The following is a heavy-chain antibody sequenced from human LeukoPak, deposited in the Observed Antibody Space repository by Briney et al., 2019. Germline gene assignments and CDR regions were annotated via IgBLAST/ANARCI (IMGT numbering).Heavy chain of an antibody. J-gene: IGHJ4*02. D-gene: IGHD6-19*01. CDR3: AKDQQWLVN. Sequence: GGSLRLSCAASGFTFSSYGMHWVRQAPGKGLEWVAVIWYDGSNKYYADSVKGRFTISRYNSKNTLYLQMNSLRAEDTAVYHCAKDQQWLVNWGQGTLVTVSS. CDR2: IWYDGSNK. CDR1: GFTFSSYG. V-gene: IGHV3-33*06.